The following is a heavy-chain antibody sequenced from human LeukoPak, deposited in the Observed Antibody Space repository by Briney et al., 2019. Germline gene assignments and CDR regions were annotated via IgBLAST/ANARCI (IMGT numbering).Heavy chain of an antibody. J-gene: IGHJ4*02. Sequence: SETLSPTCAVYGGSFSGYYWSWIRQPPGKGLEWIGGINHSGSTNYNPSLKSRVTISVDTSKNQFSLKLSSVTAADTAVYYCARDAWMTTVTTDYWGQGTLVTVSS. CDR3: ARDAWMTTVTTDY. CDR2: INHSGST. V-gene: IGHV4-34*01. D-gene: IGHD4-17*01. CDR1: GGSFSGYY.